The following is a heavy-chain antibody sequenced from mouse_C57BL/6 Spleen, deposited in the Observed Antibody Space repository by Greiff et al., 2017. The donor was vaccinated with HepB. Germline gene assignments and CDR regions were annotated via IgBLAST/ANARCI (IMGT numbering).Heavy chain of an antibody. J-gene: IGHJ2*01. Sequence: QVQLQQPGAELVRPGTSVKLSCKASGYTFTSYWMHWVKQRPGQGLEWIGVIDPSDSYTNYNQKFKGKATLTVDTSSSTAYMQLSSLTSEDSAVYYCARWGYGPDYWGQGTTLTVSS. CDR3: ARWGYGPDY. V-gene: IGHV1-59*01. D-gene: IGHD1-2*01. CDR1: GYTFTSYW. CDR2: IDPSDSYT.